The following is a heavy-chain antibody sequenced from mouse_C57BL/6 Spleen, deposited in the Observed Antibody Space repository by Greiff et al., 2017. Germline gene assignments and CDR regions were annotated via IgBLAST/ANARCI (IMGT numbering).Heavy chain of an antibody. J-gene: IGHJ3*01. D-gene: IGHD1-1*01. V-gene: IGHV5-4*01. CDR2: ISDGGSYT. CDR3: ARDPITTVEAWFAD. CDR1: GFTFSSYA. Sequence: EVQVVESGGGLVKPGGSLKLSCAASGFTFSSYAMSWVRQTPEKRLEWVATISDGGSYTYYPDNVKGRFTISRDNAKNNRYLQMSHLKSEDTAMYYCARDPITTVEAWFADWGQGTLVTVSA.